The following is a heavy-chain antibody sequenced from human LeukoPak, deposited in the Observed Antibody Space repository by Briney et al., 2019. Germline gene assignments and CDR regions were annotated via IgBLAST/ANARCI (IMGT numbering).Heavy chain of an antibody. CDR1: GYTLTELS. D-gene: IGHD4-17*01. CDR3: ARDKDGDYFLGFDY. J-gene: IGHJ4*02. V-gene: IGHV1-24*01. CDR2: FDPEDGET. Sequence: ASVKVSCKVSGYTLTELSMHWVRQAPGKGLEWMGGFDPEDGETIYAQKFQGRVTMTEDTSTDTAYMELSSLRAEDTAVYYCARDKDGDYFLGFDYWGQGTLVTVSS.